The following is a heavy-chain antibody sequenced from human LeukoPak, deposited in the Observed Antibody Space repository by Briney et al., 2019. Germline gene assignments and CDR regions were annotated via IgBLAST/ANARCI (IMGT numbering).Heavy chain of an antibody. V-gene: IGHV3-48*01. CDR2: ISSSSSTI. J-gene: IGHJ5*02. CDR1: GFSFITYS. Sequence: PGGSLRLSCAASGFSFITYSMNWVRQAPGKGLEWVAYISSSSSTIYFADSVKGRFTMSRDNAKNSLYLQMNSLRVEDTAVYYCARMASAYCGGDCYRGSWFDPWGQGTLVTVSS. CDR3: ARMASAYCGGDCYRGSWFDP. D-gene: IGHD2-21*02.